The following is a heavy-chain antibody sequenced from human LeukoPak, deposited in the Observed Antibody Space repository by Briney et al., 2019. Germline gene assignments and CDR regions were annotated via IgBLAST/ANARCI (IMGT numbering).Heavy chain of an antibody. J-gene: IGHJ3*02. V-gene: IGHV3-21*01. CDR3: ARVSVAYTVLDAFDI. CDR1: GFTFSSYS. CDR2: ISSSSSYI. Sequence: GGSLRLSCAASGFTFSSYSMNWVRQAPGKGLEWVSSISSSSSYIYYADSVKGRFTISRGNAKNSLYLQMNSLRAEDTAVYYCARVSVAYTVLDAFDIWGQGTMVTVSS. D-gene: IGHD6-19*01.